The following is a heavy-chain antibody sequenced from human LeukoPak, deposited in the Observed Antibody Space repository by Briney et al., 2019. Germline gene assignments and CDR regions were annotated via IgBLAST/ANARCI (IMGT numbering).Heavy chain of an antibody. Sequence: GGSLRLSCAASGFTFSSNYMSWVRQAPGKGLEWVSVIYSGGSTYYADSVKGRFTISRDNSKNTLYLQINSLRAEEPAVYYCARGVGATGDYFDYWGQGTLVTVSS. CDR2: IYSGGST. CDR3: ARGVGATGDYFDY. CDR1: GFTFSSNY. J-gene: IGHJ4*02. D-gene: IGHD1-26*01. V-gene: IGHV3-53*01.